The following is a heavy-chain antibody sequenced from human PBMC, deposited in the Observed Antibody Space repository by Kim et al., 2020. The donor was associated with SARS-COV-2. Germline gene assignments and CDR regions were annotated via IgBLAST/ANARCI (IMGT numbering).Heavy chain of an antibody. V-gene: IGHV4-4*02. J-gene: IGHJ3*02. CDR3: AGAVTYTGDAFDI. D-gene: IGHD6-19*01. Sequence: YNPSLKSRVTISVDKSKNQFSLKLSSVTAADTAVYYCAGAVTYTGDAFDIWGQGTMVTVSS.